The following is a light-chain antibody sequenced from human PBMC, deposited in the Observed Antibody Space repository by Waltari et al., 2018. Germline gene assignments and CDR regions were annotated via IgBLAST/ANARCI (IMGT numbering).Light chain of an antibody. Sequence: EKVMTQSPATLSVSPGERATLSCRASQSVSNHLAWYQQRPGQAPRLLIYAASSRAAGVPARFSGSGSGTEFTLTIDSLQSEDFAVYFCQQYNSWPFTFGHGTQVDIK. CDR2: AAS. CDR3: QQYNSWPFT. J-gene: IGKJ3*01. CDR1: QSVSNH. V-gene: IGKV3-15*01.